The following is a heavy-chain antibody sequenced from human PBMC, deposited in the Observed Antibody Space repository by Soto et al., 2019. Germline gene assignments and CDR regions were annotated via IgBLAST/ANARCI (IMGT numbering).Heavy chain of an antibody. J-gene: IGHJ6*02. CDR2: IYHSGTT. V-gene: IGHV4-30-2*01. CDR3: ARGVGASYDGLEV. Sequence: QLQLQESGSGLLKPSQTLALTCGVSDDSISSGAYCWSWIRQPPGKGLEWIGHIYHSGTTYDNPSLKGRVTISMDRSKNQLSLKLRSLTAADTAVYYCARGVGASYDGLEVWGRGTTVTVSS. D-gene: IGHD1-26*01. CDR1: DDSISSGAYC.